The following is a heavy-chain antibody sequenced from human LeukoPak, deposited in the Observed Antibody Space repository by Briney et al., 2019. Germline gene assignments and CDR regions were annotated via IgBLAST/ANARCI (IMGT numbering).Heavy chain of an antibody. D-gene: IGHD5-18*01. V-gene: IGHV3-11*01. CDR3: AKGDSYGPFAFDI. CDR1: GFTFSDYY. J-gene: IGHJ3*02. Sequence: GGSLRLSCAASGFTFSDYYMSWIRQAPGKGLEWVSYISSSGSTIYYADSVKGRFTISRDNAKNSLYLQMNSLRAEDTAVYYCAKGDSYGPFAFDIWGQGTMVTVSS. CDR2: ISSSGSTI.